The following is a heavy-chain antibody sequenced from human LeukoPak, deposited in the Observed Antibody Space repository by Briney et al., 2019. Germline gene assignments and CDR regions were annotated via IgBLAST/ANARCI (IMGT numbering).Heavy chain of an antibody. CDR2: MKPNSGYT. V-gene: IGHV1-8*01. CDR3: ATELRWKDH. D-gene: IGHD4-23*01. Sequence: ASVKVSCKASGYTFTNCDIDWVRQATGQGLEWMGYMKPNSGYTGYAQKFQGRVTMTRDTSISTAYMELSSLTSEDTAVYYCATELRWKDHWGQGTLVTVSS. CDR1: GYTFTNCD. J-gene: IGHJ4*02.